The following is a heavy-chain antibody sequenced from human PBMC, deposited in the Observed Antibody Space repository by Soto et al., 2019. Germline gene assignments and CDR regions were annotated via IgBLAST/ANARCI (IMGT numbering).Heavy chain of an antibody. V-gene: IGHV4-59*01. D-gene: IGHD3-10*01. J-gene: IGHJ4*02. CDR3: AREIMVRGVPRQLDY. CDR2: IYYSGST. Sequence: PSETLSLTCTVSGGSISSYYWSWIRQPPGKGLEWIGYIYYSGSTNYNPSLKSRVTISVDTSKNQFSLKLSSVTAADTAVYYCAREIMVRGVPRQLDYWGQGTLVTVSS. CDR1: GGSISSYY.